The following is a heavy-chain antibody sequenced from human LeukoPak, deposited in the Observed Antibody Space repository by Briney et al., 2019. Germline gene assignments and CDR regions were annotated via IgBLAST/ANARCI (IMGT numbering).Heavy chain of an antibody. CDR2: ISSSSGTI. Sequence: PGGSLRLSCAASGFIFSNYNMNWVRQTPGKGLEWLSYISSSSGTIYYADSVKGRFTISGDNAKNSLYLQMNSLRAEDTAVYYCARALGYSYGYAVDHWGQGTLVTVSS. V-gene: IGHV3-48*01. CDR3: ARALGYSYGYAVDH. J-gene: IGHJ4*02. CDR1: GFIFSNYN. D-gene: IGHD5-18*01.